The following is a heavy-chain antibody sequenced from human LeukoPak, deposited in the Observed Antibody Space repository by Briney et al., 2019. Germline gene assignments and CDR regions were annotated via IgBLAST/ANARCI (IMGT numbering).Heavy chain of an antibody. V-gene: IGHV4-61*03. CDR3: ARGNGDLLD. CDR2: IYYSGST. CDR1: GGSISSGGYY. Sequence: SETLSLTCTVSGGSISSGGYYWSWIRQQPGKGLEWIGYIYYSGSTYYNPSLESRVTISVDTSKNHFSLKVSSVTAADTAVYYCARGNGDLLDWGQGTLVTVSS. D-gene: IGHD7-27*01. J-gene: IGHJ4*02.